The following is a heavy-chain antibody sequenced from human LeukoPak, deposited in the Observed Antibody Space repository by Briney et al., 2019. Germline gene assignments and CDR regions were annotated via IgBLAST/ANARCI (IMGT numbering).Heavy chain of an antibody. V-gene: IGHV4-59*05. Sequence: SVTVSLTCTVSSGSNHGYYWIWLRQPAGKGRVGVGSIYNSGSTYYNPSLKGRVTISIDTSKNPLSLKMNSVTAADTAVYYCASQVVVVGHVFDYWGQGTLVTVSS. J-gene: IGHJ4*02. CDR1: SGSNHGYY. CDR3: ASQVVVVGHVFDY. D-gene: IGHD2-2*01. CDR2: IYNSGST.